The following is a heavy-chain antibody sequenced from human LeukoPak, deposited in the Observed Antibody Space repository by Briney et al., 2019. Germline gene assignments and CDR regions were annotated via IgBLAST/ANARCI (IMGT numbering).Heavy chain of an antibody. Sequence: KPSETLSLTCTVSGGSISSSTYYWGWIRQPPGEGLEWIGSINHGGSSYYNPSLMSRVTISGDTSKNQFSLRLSSVTAADTAVYHCARRIVGTMSDFRGQGILVTVSS. CDR3: ARRIVGTMSDF. V-gene: IGHV4-39*01. J-gene: IGHJ4*02. D-gene: IGHD1-1*01. CDR2: INHGGSS. CDR1: GGSISSSTYY.